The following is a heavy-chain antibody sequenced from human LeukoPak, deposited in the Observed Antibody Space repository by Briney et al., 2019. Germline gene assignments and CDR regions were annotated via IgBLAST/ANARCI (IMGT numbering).Heavy chain of an antibody. J-gene: IGHJ4*02. CDR1: GYTFTNYD. CDR3: TREGLDY. V-gene: IGHV1-8*01. Sequence: GASVKVSCKASGYTFTNYDINWVRQATGHGLEWMGYKNPNSGSSAYAQKFQGRVTITTDASISTAYMEVSGLRSEDTALYYCTREGLDYWGQGTLVTVSA. CDR2: KNPNSGSS.